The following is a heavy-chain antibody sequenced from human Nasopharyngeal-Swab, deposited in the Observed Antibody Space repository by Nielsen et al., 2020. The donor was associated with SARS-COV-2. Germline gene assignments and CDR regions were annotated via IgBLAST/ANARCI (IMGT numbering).Heavy chain of an antibody. V-gene: IGHV4-34*01. CDR3: ARGHRRTTVTNYWYFDL. CDR2: INHSGST. D-gene: IGHD4-17*01. Sequence: WIRQPPGKGMEWIGEINHSGSTNYNPSLKSRVTISVDTSKNQFSLKLSSVTAADTAVYYCARGHRRTTVTNYWYFDLWGRGTLGTVSS. J-gene: IGHJ2*01.